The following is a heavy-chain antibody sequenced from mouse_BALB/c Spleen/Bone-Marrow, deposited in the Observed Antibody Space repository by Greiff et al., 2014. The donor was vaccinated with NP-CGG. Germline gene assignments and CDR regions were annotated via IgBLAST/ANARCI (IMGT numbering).Heavy chain of an antibody. V-gene: IGHV5-15*02. J-gene: IGHJ4*01. Sequence: VQLKESGGGLVQPGGSRKLSRAASGFTFSDYGMAWVRQAPGKGPEWVAFISNLAYSIYYADTVTGRFTISRENAKNTLYLEMSSLRSEDTAMYYCAREGGAMDYWGQGTSVTVSS. CDR1: GFTFSDYG. CDR3: AREGGAMDY. CDR2: ISNLAYSI.